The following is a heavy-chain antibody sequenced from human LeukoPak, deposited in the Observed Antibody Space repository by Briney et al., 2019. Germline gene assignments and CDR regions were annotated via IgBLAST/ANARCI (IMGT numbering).Heavy chain of an antibody. V-gene: IGHV5-51*01. CDR1: GYSFTSYW. Sequence: GESLKISCKGSGYSFTSYWIGWVRQMPGKGLEWMGIIYPGDSDTRYSPSFQGQVTISADKSISTAYLQWSSLKASDTAMYYCARQSVSWLPYRSGGSCYPDYGDYFDNWFDPWGQGTLVTVSS. J-gene: IGHJ5*02. CDR3: ARQSVSWLPYRSGGSCYPDYGDYFDNWFDP. D-gene: IGHD2-15*01. CDR2: IYPGDSDT.